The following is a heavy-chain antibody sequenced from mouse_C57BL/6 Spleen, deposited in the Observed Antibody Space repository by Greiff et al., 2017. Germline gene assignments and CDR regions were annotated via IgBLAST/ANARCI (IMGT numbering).Heavy chain of an antibody. J-gene: IGHJ2*01. D-gene: IGHD1-1*01. CDR3: ARRRYGSSPYYFGY. CDR2: INPNNGGT. CDR1: GYTFTDYY. Sequence: VQLQQSGPELVKPGASVKISCKASGYTFTDYYMNWVKQSHGKSLEWIGDINPNNGGTSYNQKFKGKATLTVDKSSSTAYMELRSLTSEDSAVYYCARRRYGSSPYYFGYWGQGTTLTVSS. V-gene: IGHV1-26*01.